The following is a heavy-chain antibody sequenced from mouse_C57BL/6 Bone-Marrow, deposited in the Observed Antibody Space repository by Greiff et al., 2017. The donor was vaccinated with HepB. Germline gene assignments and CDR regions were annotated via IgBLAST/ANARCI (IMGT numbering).Heavy chain of an antibody. Sequence: DVKLVESGGGLVQPGGSLKLSCAASGFTFSDYYMYWVRQTPEKRLEWVAYISNGGGSTYYPDTVKGRFTISRDNAKNTLYLQMSRLKSEDTAMYYCARSITTVTSYAMDYWGQGTSVTVSS. J-gene: IGHJ4*01. CDR3: ARSITTVTSYAMDY. D-gene: IGHD1-1*01. V-gene: IGHV5-12*01. CDR2: ISNGGGST. CDR1: GFTFSDYY.